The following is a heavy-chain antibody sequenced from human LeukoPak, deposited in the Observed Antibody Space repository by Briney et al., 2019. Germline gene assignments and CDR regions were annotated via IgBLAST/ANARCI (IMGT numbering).Heavy chain of an antibody. CDR3: ARDATYCTNGVCYTRFDY. Sequence: GGSLRLSCAASGFTFSSYWMHWVRQAPGKGLEWVARMNLDGSEKYYVDSVKGRFTISRDNAKTSLYLEMNSLRAEDTAVYYCARDATYCTNGVCYTRFDYWGQGTLVTVSS. D-gene: IGHD2-8*01. CDR2: MNLDGSEK. V-gene: IGHV3-7*01. J-gene: IGHJ4*02. CDR1: GFTFSSYW.